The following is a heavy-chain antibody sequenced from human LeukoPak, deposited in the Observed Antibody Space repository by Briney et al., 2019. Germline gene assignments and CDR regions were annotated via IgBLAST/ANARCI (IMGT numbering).Heavy chain of an antibody. CDR1: GYTFTSYG. J-gene: IGHJ4*02. V-gene: IGHV1-18*01. D-gene: IGHD6-13*01. CDR3: ARGSRAAAAGFPFDY. Sequence: GASVKVSCKASGYTFTSYGISWVRQAPGQGLEWMGWISAYNGNTNYAQKLQGRVTMTTDTSTSTDYVELRSLRSDDTAVYYCARGSRAAAAGFPFDYWGQGTLVTVSS. CDR2: ISAYNGNT.